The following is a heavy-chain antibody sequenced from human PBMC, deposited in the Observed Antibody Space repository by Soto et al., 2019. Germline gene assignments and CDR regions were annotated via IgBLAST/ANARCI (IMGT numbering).Heavy chain of an antibody. CDR1: GFTFSSYG. D-gene: IGHD3-22*01. CDR3: ARDSLSYYDSSGSDALDI. V-gene: IGHV3-33*01. CDR2: IWYDGSNK. Sequence: GGSLRLSCAASGFTFSSYGMHWVHQAPGKGLEWVAVIWYDGSNKYYADSVKGRFTISRDNSKNTLYLQMNSLRAEDTAVYYCARDSLSYYDSSGSDALDIWGQGTIVIVS. J-gene: IGHJ3*02.